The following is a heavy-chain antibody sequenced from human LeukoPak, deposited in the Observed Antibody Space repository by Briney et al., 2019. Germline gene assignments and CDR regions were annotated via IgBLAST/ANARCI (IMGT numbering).Heavy chain of an antibody. V-gene: IGHV3-43D*04. CDR1: GFTFDDYA. CDR2: ISWDGGST. CDR3: AKASVPYCSSTSCYGSHFDY. D-gene: IGHD2-2*01. J-gene: IGHJ4*01. Sequence: GGSLRLSCAASGFTFDDYAMHWVRPAPGKGLEWVSLISWDGGSTLYADSVKGQFTISRDNSKISLYLQMNSLRAEDTALYYCAKASVPYCSSTSCYGSHFDYWGHGTLVTVSS.